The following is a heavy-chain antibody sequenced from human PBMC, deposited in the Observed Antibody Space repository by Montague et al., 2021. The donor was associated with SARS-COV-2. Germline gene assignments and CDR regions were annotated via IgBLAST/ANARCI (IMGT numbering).Heavy chain of an antibody. J-gene: IGHJ3*01. D-gene: IGHD3-3*01. CDR1: GVSITNYY. V-gene: IGHV4-59*12. CDR3: ARIERGFWRDLVVFDV. CDR2: VSNTGST. Sequence: SETLSLTCSVSGVSITNYYWSWIRQFAGKELEWIGTVSNTGSTNKNPSLMSRVTISRDTSSGQVSMRLRSVTAADTAFYFCARIERGFWRDLVVFDVWGPGTLVTVSS.